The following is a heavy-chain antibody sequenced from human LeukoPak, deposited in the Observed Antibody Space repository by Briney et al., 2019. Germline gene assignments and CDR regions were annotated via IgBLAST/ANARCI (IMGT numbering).Heavy chain of an antibody. D-gene: IGHD6-19*01. Sequence: SQTLSLTCTVSGGSISSTNYYWGWIRQPPGKGLERIGRNYYSGSTYYNPSLKSRVTISVDTSKNQFSLKLSSVTAADTAVFYCATSGWYLLPGIYWGQGTLVTVSS. J-gene: IGHJ4*02. V-gene: IGHV4-39*01. CDR3: ATSGWYLLPGIY. CDR1: GGSISSTNYY. CDR2: NYYSGST.